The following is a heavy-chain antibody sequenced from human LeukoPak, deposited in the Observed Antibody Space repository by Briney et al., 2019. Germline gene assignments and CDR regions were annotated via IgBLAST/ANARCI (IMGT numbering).Heavy chain of an antibody. D-gene: IGHD3-22*01. CDR3: ARGFRLDYYDSSGHYFDY. V-gene: IGHV4-59*01. CDR1: GGSISGYY. CDR2: IHYSGST. Sequence: SETLSLTCTVSGGSISGYYWSWIRQPPGKGLEWIGYIHYSGSTSYTPSLKSRVTISVDTSKNQLSLKLSSVTAADTAVYYCARGFRLDYYDSSGHYFDYWGQGTLVTVSS. J-gene: IGHJ4*02.